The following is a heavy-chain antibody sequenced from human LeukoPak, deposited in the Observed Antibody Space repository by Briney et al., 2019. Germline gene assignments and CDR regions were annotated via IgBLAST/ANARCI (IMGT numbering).Heavy chain of an antibody. Sequence: GGSLRLSCAASGFTFSDYWMHWVRQAPGKGLVWVSRITSDGSSTSYADSVKGRFTISRDNAKNTLYLRMNSLRAEDTAVYYCVSGYSYFDYWGQGTLVTVSS. V-gene: IGHV3-74*01. J-gene: IGHJ4*02. CDR1: GFTFSDYW. CDR2: ITSDGSST. D-gene: IGHD5-12*01. CDR3: VSGYSYFDY.